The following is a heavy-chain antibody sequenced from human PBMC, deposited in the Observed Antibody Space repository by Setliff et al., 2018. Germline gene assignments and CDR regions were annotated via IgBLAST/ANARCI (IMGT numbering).Heavy chain of an antibody. Sequence: KASETLSLTCAVYGGSFSTYYWSWIRQPPGKGLEWIGEISHSGSPNWIGEINHSGSPNYNPSLKSRVTMSVDTSKNQFSLKLTSVTAADTAVYYCRVWVDMIEVDSWAQGTLVTVSS. J-gene: IGHJ4*02. CDR1: GGSFSTYY. V-gene: IGHV4-34*01. CDR3: RVWVDMIEVDS. D-gene: IGHD3-22*01. CDR2: INHSGSP.